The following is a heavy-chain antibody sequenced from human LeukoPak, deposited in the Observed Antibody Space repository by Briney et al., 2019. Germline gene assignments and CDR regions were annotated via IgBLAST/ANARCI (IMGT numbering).Heavy chain of an antibody. V-gene: IGHV3-53*01. Sequence: GGSLRLSCAAAGFIVSSNYMSWVRQAPGKGLEWVSVIYGDGSTYYADSVKGRFTISRDNSKNTLYLQMNSLRPEDTAVYYCARRFITGWHLNYWGQGTLVTVSS. CDR1: GFIVSSNY. CDR3: ARRFITGWHLNY. J-gene: IGHJ4*02. D-gene: IGHD6-19*01. CDR2: IYGDGST.